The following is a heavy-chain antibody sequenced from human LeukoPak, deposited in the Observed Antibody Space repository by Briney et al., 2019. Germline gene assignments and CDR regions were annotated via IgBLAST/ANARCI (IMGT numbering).Heavy chain of an antibody. Sequence: ASVKVSCKASGYTFTGYYMHWVRQAPGQGLEWLGWINPNSGGTNYAQKFQGRVTMTRDTSISTAYMELSRLRSDDTALYYCARGGETGDYYYYYGMDVWGQGTTVTVSS. V-gene: IGHV1-2*02. CDR3: ARGGETGDYYYYYGMDV. CDR1: GYTFTGYY. J-gene: IGHJ6*02. D-gene: IGHD3-10*01. CDR2: INPNSGGT.